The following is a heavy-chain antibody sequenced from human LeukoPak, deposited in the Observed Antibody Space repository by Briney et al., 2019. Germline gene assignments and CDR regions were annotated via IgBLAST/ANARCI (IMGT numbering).Heavy chain of an antibody. Sequence: ASVKVSCKASGYTFTGYYMHWVRQAPGQGLEWMGWINPNSGGTNYAQKFQGRVTMTRDTSISTAYMELSRLRSDDTAVYYCAREYSSGWYWSDPWGQGTLVTVSS. D-gene: IGHD6-19*01. V-gene: IGHV1-2*02. CDR3: AREYSSGWYWSDP. CDR2: INPNSGGT. J-gene: IGHJ5*02. CDR1: GYTFTGYY.